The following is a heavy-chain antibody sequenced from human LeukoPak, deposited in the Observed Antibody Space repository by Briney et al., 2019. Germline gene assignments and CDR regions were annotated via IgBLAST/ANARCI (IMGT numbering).Heavy chain of an antibody. Sequence: ASVKVSCKTSGYTFTNYALHWVRLAPGQGLEWMGWINADNGNTESSQRFQGRVSITWDTSATTAYMELSSLKFEDTAVYYCARGGPNRSGWTLDYWGQGTQVIVSS. CDR3: ARGGPNRSGWTLDY. D-gene: IGHD6-19*01. J-gene: IGHJ4*02. V-gene: IGHV1-3*01. CDR2: INADNGNT. CDR1: GYTFTNYA.